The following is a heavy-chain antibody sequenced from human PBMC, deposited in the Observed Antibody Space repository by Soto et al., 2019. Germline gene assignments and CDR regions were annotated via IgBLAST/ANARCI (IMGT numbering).Heavy chain of an antibody. Sequence: SETLSLTCTVSSDSVSSSSYTWGWIRQPPGKGPEWIGSIYSSGSTYYNPSLNSRVTVSVDTSKNQFSLKVTSVTAADTAVYYCARLYGLDAFDIWGQGTMVTVSS. D-gene: IGHD3-16*02. CDR1: SDSVSSSSYT. V-gene: IGHV4-39*01. J-gene: IGHJ3*02. CDR2: IYSSGST. CDR3: ARLYGLDAFDI.